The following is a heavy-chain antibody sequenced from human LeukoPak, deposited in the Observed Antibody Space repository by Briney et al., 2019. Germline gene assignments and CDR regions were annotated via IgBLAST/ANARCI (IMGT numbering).Heavy chain of an antibody. CDR1: GFTFNTYS. V-gene: IGHV3-21*01. J-gene: IGHJ3*02. D-gene: IGHD3-9*01. Sequence: GGSLRLSCAASGFTFNTYSMSWVRQAPGKGLEWVSIISRASESIFYADSVKGRFTISRDNAKNSLYLEMNSLRAEDTAVYYCARAGELRYFDWFSNDAFDIWGQGTMVTVSS. CDR3: ARAGELRYFDWFSNDAFDI. CDR2: ISRASESI.